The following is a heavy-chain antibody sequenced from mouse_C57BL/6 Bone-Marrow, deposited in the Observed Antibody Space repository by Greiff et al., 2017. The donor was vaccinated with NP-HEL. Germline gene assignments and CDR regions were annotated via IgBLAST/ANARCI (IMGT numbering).Heavy chain of an antibody. V-gene: IGHV1-50*01. CDR3: ARGNYYGNYVWFAY. CDR1: GYTFTSYW. D-gene: IGHD2-1*01. Sequence: QVQLQQPGAELVKPGASVKLSCKASGYTFTSYWMQWVKQRPGQGLEWIGEIDPSDSYTNYNQKFKGKATLTVDTSSSTAYMQLSSLTSEDSAVYYCARGNYYGNYVWFAYWGQGTLVTVSA. CDR2: IDPSDSYT. J-gene: IGHJ3*01.